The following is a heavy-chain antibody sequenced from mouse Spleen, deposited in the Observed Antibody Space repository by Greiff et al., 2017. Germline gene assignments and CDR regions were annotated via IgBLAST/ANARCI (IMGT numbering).Heavy chain of an antibody. CDR3: ARRGDYAGDYFDY. CDR1: GFTFSSYA. Sequence: EVKLMESGGGLVKPGGSLKLSCAASGFTFSSYAMSWVRQTPEKRLEWVATISSGGSYTYYPDSVKGRFTISRDNAKNTLYLQMSSLRSEDTARYYCARRGDYAGDYFDYWGQGTTLTVSS. V-gene: IGHV5-9-1*01. D-gene: IGHD2-13*01. J-gene: IGHJ2*01. CDR2: ISSGGSYT.